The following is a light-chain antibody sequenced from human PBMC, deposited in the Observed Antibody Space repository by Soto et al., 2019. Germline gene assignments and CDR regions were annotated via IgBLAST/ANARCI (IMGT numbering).Light chain of an antibody. J-gene: IGKJ1*01. CDR3: QQYGGSPRP. CDR1: QSVSSSS. CDR2: DAS. Sequence: EIVLTQSPGTLSLSPGERATLSCRASQSVSSSSLAWYQQKRGQAPRLLIHDASSRATGIPDRFSGSGSGTDFTLTISRLEPEDFAVYYCQQYGGSPRPFGQGTKVDSK. V-gene: IGKV3-20*01.